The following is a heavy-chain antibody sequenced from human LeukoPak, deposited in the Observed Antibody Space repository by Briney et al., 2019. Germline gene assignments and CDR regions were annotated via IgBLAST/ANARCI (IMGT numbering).Heavy chain of an antibody. CDR1: GYTFTSYD. CDR2: MNPNSGNT. D-gene: IGHD2-15*01. Sequence: ASVKVSCKASGYTFTSYDINWVRQATGQGLEWMGWMNPNSGNTGYAQKFQGRVTMTRNTSISTAYMELSSLRSEDTAVYYCARGKCSGGSCYFPKRAFDIWGQGTMVTVSS. V-gene: IGHV1-8*01. CDR3: ARGKCSGGSCYFPKRAFDI. J-gene: IGHJ3*02.